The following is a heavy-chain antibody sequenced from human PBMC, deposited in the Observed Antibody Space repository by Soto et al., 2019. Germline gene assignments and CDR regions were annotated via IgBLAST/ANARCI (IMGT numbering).Heavy chain of an antibody. V-gene: IGHV1-46*01. J-gene: IGHJ6*02. Sequence: ASVKVSCKASGYTFTIYYMHWVLQAPGQGLEWMGIINPSGGSTSYAQKFQGRVTMTRDTSTSTVYMELSSLRSEDTAVYYCAAGITGTTLDYYYGMDVWGQGTTGTVSS. CDR3: AAGITGTTLDYYYGMDV. CDR1: GYTFTIYY. CDR2: INPSGGST. D-gene: IGHD1-20*01.